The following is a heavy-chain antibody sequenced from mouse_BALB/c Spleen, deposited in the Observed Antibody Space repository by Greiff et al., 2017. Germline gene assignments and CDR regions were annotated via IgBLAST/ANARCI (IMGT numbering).Heavy chain of an antibody. J-gene: IGHJ2*01. CDR2: ISSGGSYT. Sequence: EVKLMESGGGLVKPGGSLKLSCAASGFTFSSYAMSWVRQTPEKRLEWVATISSGGSYTYYPDSVKGRFTISRDNAKNTLYLQMSSLRSEDTAMYYCAREGPYGNYFDYWGQGTTLTVSS. V-gene: IGHV5-9-3*01. CDR1: GFTFSSYA. CDR3: AREGPYGNYFDY. D-gene: IGHD2-1*01.